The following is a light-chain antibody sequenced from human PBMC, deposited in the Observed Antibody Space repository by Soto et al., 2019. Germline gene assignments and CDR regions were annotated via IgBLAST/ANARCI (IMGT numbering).Light chain of an antibody. CDR3: QQRGA. Sequence: EVVLTQSPATLSLSPGERATLSCRASQSVDSSLAWYQQKLGQAPRLLIYDASNRATRSPRRFSGSRSGTDFTVTISSLEPEDFAVYCGQQRGAFGQWTKVEIK. V-gene: IGKV3-11*01. CDR2: DAS. J-gene: IGKJ2*01. CDR1: QSVDSS.